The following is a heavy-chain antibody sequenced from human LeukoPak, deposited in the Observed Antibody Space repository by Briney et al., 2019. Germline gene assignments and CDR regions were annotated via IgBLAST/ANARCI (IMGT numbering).Heavy chain of an antibody. D-gene: IGHD3-22*01. V-gene: IGHV1-46*01. CDR1: GYTFTSYY. Sequence: ASVKVSCKASGYTFTSYYTHWVRQAPGQGLEWMGIINPSGGSTSYAQKFQGRVTMTRDTSTSTVYMELSSLRSEDTAVYYCSSQLSSGYYLFDYWGQGTLVTVSS. CDR2: INPSGGST. CDR3: SSQLSSGYYLFDY. J-gene: IGHJ4*02.